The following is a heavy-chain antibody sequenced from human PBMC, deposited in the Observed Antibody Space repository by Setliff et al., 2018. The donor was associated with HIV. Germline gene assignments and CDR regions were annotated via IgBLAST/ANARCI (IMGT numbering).Heavy chain of an antibody. D-gene: IGHD3-16*01. V-gene: IGHV1-46*01. CDR2: INPSDGIP. Sequence: ASLKVSCKASGFSFSRHYMHWVRQAPGEGLEWVAMINPSDGIPSYAQKFQDRVVVTRDTSRSIVYMKLSSLLSEDTAVYFCTRAFPPMIPAAFDIWGLGTLVTVSS. CDR1: GFSFSRHY. CDR3: TRAFPPMIPAAFDI. J-gene: IGHJ3*02.